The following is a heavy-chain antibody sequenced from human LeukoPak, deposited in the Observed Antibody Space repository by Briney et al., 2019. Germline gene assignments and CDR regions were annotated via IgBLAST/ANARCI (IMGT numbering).Heavy chain of an antibody. D-gene: IGHD4-17*01. V-gene: IGHV3-74*01. CDR2: INGAGSSI. J-gene: IGHJ4*02. CDR3: ASGGDYKNDY. CDR1: GFTFSSYW. Sequence: GGSLRLSCATSGFTFSSYWMHWVRQTPGKGLVWVSRINGAGSSISYADSVKGRVTISRDNAKNTLYLQMNNLRAEDTAVYYCASGGDYKNDYWGQGTLVTVSS.